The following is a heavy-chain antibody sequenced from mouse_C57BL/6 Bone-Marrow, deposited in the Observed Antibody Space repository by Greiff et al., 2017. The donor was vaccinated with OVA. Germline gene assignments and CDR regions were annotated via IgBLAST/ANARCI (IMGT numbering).Heavy chain of an antibody. CDR2: IYPRSGNT. D-gene: IGHD2-3*01. Sequence: QVQLQQSGAELARPGASVKLSCKASGYTFTSYGISWVKQRPGQGLEWIGEIYPRSGNTYYNEKFKGKATLTADNSSSTAYMELRSLTSEDSSVYFCARGDGYYDFDYWGQGTTLTVSS. J-gene: IGHJ2*01. CDR3: ARGDGYYDFDY. CDR1: GYTFTSYG. V-gene: IGHV1-81*01.